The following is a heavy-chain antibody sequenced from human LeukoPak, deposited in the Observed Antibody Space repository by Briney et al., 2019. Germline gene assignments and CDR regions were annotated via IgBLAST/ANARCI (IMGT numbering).Heavy chain of an antibody. CDR2: IIPIFGTA. Sequence: SVKVSCKASGGTFSSYAISWVRQAPGQGLEWRGRIIPIFGTANYAQKFQGRVTITTDESTSTAYMELSSLRSEDTAVYYCARDQYYDSSGYSIWFDPWGQGTLVTVSS. CDR3: ARDQYYDSSGYSIWFDP. J-gene: IGHJ5*02. D-gene: IGHD3-22*01. V-gene: IGHV1-69*05. CDR1: GGTFSSYA.